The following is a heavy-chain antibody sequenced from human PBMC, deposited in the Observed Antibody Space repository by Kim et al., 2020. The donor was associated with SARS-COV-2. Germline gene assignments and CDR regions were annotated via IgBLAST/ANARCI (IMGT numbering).Heavy chain of an antibody. D-gene: IGHD3-3*01. CDR2: IKSKTDGGTT. CDR1: GFTFSNAW. CDR3: TTGWGYDFWRGFDH. Sequence: GGSLRLPCAASGFTFSNAWMSWVRQAPGKGLEWVGRIKSKTDGGTTDYAAPVKGRFTISRDDSKNTLYLQMNSLKTQDTAVYYCTTGWGYDFWRGFDHWGQGTLVTVSS. V-gene: IGHV3-15*01. J-gene: IGHJ4*02.